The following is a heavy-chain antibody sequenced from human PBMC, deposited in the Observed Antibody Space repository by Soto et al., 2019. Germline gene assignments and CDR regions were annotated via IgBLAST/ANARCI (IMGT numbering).Heavy chain of an antibody. CDR1: GFTFSSYA. J-gene: IGHJ4*02. D-gene: IGHD6-13*01. CDR2: ISGSGGST. V-gene: IGHV3-23*01. Sequence: GGSLRLSCAASGFTFSSYAMSWVRQAPGKGLEWVSAISGSGGSTYYADSVKGRFTISSDNSKNTLYLQMNSLRAEDTAVYYCAKGKAAAGTFDYWGQGTLVTVSS. CDR3: AKGKAAAGTFDY.